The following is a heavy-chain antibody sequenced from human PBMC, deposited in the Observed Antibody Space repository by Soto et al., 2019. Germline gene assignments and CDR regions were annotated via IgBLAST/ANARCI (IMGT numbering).Heavy chain of an antibody. CDR3: ASGYYDSSGSEYYYYYGMDV. CDR2: MNPNSGNT. D-gene: IGHD3-22*01. J-gene: IGHJ6*02. Sequence: QVQLVQSGAEVKKPGASVKVSCKASGYTFTSYDINWVRQATGQGLEWMGWMNPNSGNTGYAQKFQGRVTMTRNTSISTAYMELSSLRSEDMAVYYCASGYYDSSGSEYYYYYGMDVWGQGTTVTVSS. V-gene: IGHV1-8*01. CDR1: GYTFTSYD.